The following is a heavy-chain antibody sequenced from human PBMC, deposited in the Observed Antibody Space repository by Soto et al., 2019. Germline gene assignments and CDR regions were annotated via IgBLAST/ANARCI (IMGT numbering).Heavy chain of an antibody. CDR2: INPATAAA. CDR3: VREVRVGVPGSAAFDM. V-gene: IGHV1-2*02. J-gene: IGHJ3*02. D-gene: IGHD3-3*01. Sequence: VQSGAVVKKPGASVTASCSASGYPVTAYYMHWVRQAPGRGLEWMGGINPATAAAKYTQTLLGRRTRPRATSTSTGSMEPSGPTSEDTADFYWVREVRVGVPGSAAFDMWGQATVVSVSS. CDR1: GYPVTAYY.